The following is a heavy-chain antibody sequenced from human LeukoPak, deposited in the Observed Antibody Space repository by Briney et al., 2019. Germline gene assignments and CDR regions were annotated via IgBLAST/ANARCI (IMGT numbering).Heavy chain of an antibody. CDR1: GDSVSSNSAA. D-gene: IGHD3-22*01. V-gene: IGHV6-1*01. CDR2: TYYRSKWYN. Sequence: SQTLSLTCAISGDSVSSNSAAWDWIRQSPSRGLEWLGRTYYRSKWYNDYAVSVKSRITINPDTSKNQFSLQLNSVTPEDTAVYYCARDRLPYYDSSGPTANWFDPWGQGTLVTVSS. J-gene: IGHJ5*02. CDR3: ARDRLPYYDSSGPTANWFDP.